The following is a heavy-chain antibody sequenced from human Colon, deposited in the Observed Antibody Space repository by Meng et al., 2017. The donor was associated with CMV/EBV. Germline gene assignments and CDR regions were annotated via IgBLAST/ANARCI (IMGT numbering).Heavy chain of an antibody. CDR2: LSWNSGTI. J-gene: IGHJ4*02. CDR3: ARVANYFGSGSEFDY. Sequence: GGSLRLSCAASGFDFEAYAMHWVRQAPGKGLEWVSGLSWNSGTIGYADSVKGRFTISRDNAKNSLYLQMNSLRAEDTAVYYCARVANYFGSGSEFDYWGQGALVTVSS. V-gene: IGHV3-9*01. CDR1: GFDFEAYA. D-gene: IGHD3-10*01.